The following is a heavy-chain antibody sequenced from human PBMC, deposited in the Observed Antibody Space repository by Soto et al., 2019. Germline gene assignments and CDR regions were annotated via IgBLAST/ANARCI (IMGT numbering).Heavy chain of an antibody. CDR1: GGSVSSGSYH. V-gene: IGHV4-61*01. D-gene: IGHD6-19*01. CDR2: IYHSGST. CDR3: ARLSAAWFDP. Sequence: QVQLQESGPGLVKPSETLSLTCTVSGGSVSSGSYHWGWIRQPPGKGLEWIGSIYHSGSTNYNPSLKSRVAISVDTSKNQFSLILTSVTAADTAVYYCARLSAAWFDPWGQGTLVTVAS. J-gene: IGHJ5*02.